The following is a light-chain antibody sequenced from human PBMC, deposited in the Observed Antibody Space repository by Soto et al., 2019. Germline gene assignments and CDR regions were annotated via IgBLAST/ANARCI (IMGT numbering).Light chain of an antibody. CDR2: ATA. Sequence: DIQMTQSPSSLSASVGDRVTITCRASQSISIYLNWYQHKPGKAPKLLIYATADLQTGVPSRFSGSGSATDLTLTTRSLQPEDFETYYCQQPYITPPLTFGGGTQVEIK. V-gene: IGKV1-39*01. J-gene: IGKJ4*02. CDR1: QSISIY. CDR3: QQPYITPPLT.